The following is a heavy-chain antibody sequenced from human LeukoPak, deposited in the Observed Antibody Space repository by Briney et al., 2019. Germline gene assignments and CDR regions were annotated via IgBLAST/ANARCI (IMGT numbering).Heavy chain of an antibody. D-gene: IGHD6-25*01. CDR2: IYYSGST. V-gene: IGHV4-59*08. J-gene: IGHJ4*02. CDR1: GGSISSYY. CDR3: ARHRIVAAFDY. Sequence: PSETLSLTCTVSGGSISSYYWSWIRQPPGKGLEWIGYIYYSGSTNYNPSLKGRVTISVDTSKNQFSLKLSSVTAADTAVYYCARHRIVAAFDYWGQGTLVTVSS.